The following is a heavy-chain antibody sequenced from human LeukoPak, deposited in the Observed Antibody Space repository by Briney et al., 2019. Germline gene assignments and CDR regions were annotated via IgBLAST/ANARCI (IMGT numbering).Heavy chain of an antibody. V-gene: IGHV3-23*01. CDR2: ISGSGGST. J-gene: IGHJ4*02. D-gene: IGHD3-3*01. CDR1: GFTFSSYA. Sequence: PGGSLRLSCAASGFTFSSYAMSWVRQAPGKGLEWVSAISGSGGSTYYADSVRGRFTISRDNSKNTLYLQMNSLRAEDTAVYYCAKDHIRFLEWLSPFDYWGQGTLVTVPS. CDR3: AKDHIRFLEWLSPFDY.